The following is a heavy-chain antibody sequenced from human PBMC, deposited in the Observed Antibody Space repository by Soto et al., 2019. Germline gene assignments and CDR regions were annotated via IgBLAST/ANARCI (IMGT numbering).Heavy chain of an antibody. J-gene: IGHJ4*02. D-gene: IGHD3-3*01. CDR2: ISYDGSNK. Sequence: QVQLVESGGGVVQPGRSLRLSCAASGFTFSSYGMHWVRQAPGKGLEWVAVISYDGSNKYYADSVKGRFTISRDNSKNTLYLQMNSLRAEDTAVYYCAKDLSDYDFWSGSQVCWGQGTLVTVSS. CDR3: AKDLSDYDFWSGSQVC. CDR1: GFTFSSYG. V-gene: IGHV3-30*18.